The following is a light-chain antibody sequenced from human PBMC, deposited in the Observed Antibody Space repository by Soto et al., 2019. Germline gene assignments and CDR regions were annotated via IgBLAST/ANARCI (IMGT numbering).Light chain of an antibody. CDR2: KNN. J-gene: IGLJ1*01. V-gene: IGLV1-47*01. CDR3: ASWDDSLSRYV. CDR1: STSIGTNY. Sequence: QSVLTQPPSASGTPGQRVTISCSGSSTSIGTNYVYWYQQLPGTAPKLLIYKNNQRPSGVPDRFSGSMSGTSASLAISGLRSEDEADYHCASWDDSLSRYVFGTGTKVTVL.